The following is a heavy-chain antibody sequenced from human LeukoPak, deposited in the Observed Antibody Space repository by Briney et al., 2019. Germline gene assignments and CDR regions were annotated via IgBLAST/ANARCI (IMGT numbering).Heavy chain of an antibody. J-gene: IGHJ6*02. D-gene: IGHD3-22*01. CDR2: INPSDGST. CDR1: GYTFTSYY. CDR3: ARAYSSQSLFYYYYGMDV. V-gene: IGHV1-46*01. Sequence: ASVKVSCKASGYTFTSYYMHWVRQAPGQGLEWMGIINPSDGSTSYAQKFQGRVTMTRDTSTSTVYMELSSLRSEDTAVYYCARAYSSQSLFYYYYGMDVWGQGTTVTVSS.